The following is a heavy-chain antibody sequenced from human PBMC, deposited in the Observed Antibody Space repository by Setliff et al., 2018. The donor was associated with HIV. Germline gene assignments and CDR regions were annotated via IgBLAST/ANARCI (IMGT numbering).Heavy chain of an antibody. CDR2: VHYSGST. CDR1: GLSMSYNY. CDR3: ASVKKAWSVSDSFYEY. J-gene: IGHJ4*02. D-gene: IGHD3-3*01. V-gene: IGHV4-59*01. Sequence: KPSETLSLTCTVSGLSMSYNYWTWIRQSPGKGLEWIGYVHYSGSTRYNPSLKSRVTISVDTSKKKFSLKLTSMTATDTAVYYCASVKKAWSVSDSFYEYWGQGVPVTVSS.